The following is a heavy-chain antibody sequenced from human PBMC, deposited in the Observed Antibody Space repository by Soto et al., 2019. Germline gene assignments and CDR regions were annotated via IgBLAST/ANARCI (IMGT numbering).Heavy chain of an antibody. Sequence: ASVKVSCKASGYIFTAYSMHWVRQAPGQGLEWMGVVNPSGGSTNYAQKFQGRITMTRDTSTSTVYMDLSSLTSEDTAVYYCAREENCSDGICYSEYFQRWGQGTLVTVSA. J-gene: IGHJ1*01. V-gene: IGHV1-46*01. CDR2: VNPSGGST. D-gene: IGHD2-15*01. CDR1: GYIFTAYS. CDR3: AREENCSDGICYSEYFQR.